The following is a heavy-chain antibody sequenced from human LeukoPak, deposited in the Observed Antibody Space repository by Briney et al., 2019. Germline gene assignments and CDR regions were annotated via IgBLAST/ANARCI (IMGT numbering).Heavy chain of an antibody. CDR3: ARDGAYSTIFY. J-gene: IGHJ4*01. D-gene: IGHD3-3*01. V-gene: IGHV3-21*06. CDR1: GFSLSSYS. CDR2: ISSSSSYI. Sequence: GGSLRLSCEASGFSLSSYSMNWVRQAPGKGLEWVSSISSSSSYIYYADSVKGRFTISRDNAKNLLYLQMNSLRAEDTAVYYCARDGAYSTIFYWGQGTLVTVSS.